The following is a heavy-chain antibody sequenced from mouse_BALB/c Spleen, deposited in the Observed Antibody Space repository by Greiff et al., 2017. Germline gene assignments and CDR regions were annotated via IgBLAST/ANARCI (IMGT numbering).Heavy chain of an antibody. V-gene: IGHV5-17*02. Sequence: EVMLVESGGGLVQPGGSRKLSCAASGFTFSSFGMHWVRQAPEKGLEWVAYISSGSSTIYYADTVKGRFTISRDNPKNTLFLQMTSLRSEDTAMYYCARYGYSFDYWGQGTTLTVSS. CDR2: ISSGSSTI. J-gene: IGHJ2*01. CDR1: GFTFSSFG. D-gene: IGHD1-1*01. CDR3: ARYGYSFDY.